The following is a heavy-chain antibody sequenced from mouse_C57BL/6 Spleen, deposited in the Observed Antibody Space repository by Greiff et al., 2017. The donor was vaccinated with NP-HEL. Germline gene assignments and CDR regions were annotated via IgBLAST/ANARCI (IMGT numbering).Heavy chain of an antibody. CDR1: GYTFTSSW. D-gene: IGHD2-2*01. CDR2: IYPGSGST. CDR3: AREGYDDAMDY. J-gene: IGHJ4*01. V-gene: IGHV1-55*01. Sequence: QVQLQQPGAELVKPGASVKMSCKASGYTFTSSWITWVKQRPGQGLEWIGDIYPGSGSTNYNEKFKSKATLTVDTSSSTAYMQLSSLTSEDSAVYYCAREGYDDAMDYWGQGTSVTVSS.